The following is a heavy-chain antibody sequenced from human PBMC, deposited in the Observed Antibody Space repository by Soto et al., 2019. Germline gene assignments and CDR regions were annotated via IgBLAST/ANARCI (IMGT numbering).Heavy chain of an antibody. Sequence: ASVKVSCKASGYTFTSYAMHWVRQATGQRLEWMGWINAGNGNTKYSQKFQGRVTITRDTSASTAYMELSSLRSEDTAVYYCARDCLVVSCPADWGQGTLVTVSS. CDR3: ARDCLVVSCPAD. CDR2: INAGNGNT. V-gene: IGHV1-3*01. CDR1: GYTFTSYA. J-gene: IGHJ4*02. D-gene: IGHD3-22*01.